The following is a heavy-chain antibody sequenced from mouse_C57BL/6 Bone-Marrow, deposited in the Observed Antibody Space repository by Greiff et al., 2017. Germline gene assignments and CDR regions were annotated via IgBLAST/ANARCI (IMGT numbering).Heavy chain of an antibody. V-gene: IGHV1-26*01. Sequence: VQLQQSGPELVKPGASVKISCKASGYTFTDYYMNWVKQSHGKSLEWIGDINPNYGGTSYNQKFKGKATLTVDKSSSTAYMELRSLTSEDSAVYYCARPTGGSMDYWGQGTSVTVSS. CDR3: ARPTGGSMDY. CDR1: GYTFTDYY. J-gene: IGHJ4*01. CDR2: INPNYGGT. D-gene: IGHD1-1*01.